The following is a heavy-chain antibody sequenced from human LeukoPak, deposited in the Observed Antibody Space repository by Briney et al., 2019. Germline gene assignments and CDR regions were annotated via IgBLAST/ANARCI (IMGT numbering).Heavy chain of an antibody. CDR2: IGSDSTYI. Sequence: GGSLRLSCAASGFAFGTYTVTWVRQAPGKGLEWVSSIGSDSTYIDYADSVRGRFTISRDNADNSLYLQMNSLRAEDTAVYYCARLLALGYCTSSRCASYGVGVWGQGTTVFVSS. D-gene: IGHD2-2*01. J-gene: IGHJ6*02. V-gene: IGHV3-21*01. CDR1: GFAFGTYT. CDR3: ARLLALGYCTSSRCASYGVGV.